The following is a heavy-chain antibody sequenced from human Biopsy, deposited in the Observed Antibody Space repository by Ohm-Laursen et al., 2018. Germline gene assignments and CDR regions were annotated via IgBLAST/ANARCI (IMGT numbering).Heavy chain of an antibody. D-gene: IGHD2-15*01. CDR3: ARRGSGGRSFDY. Sequence: GTLSLTCAVSGDSINSSYWSWIRQAPEKGLEWIGFISNSGNTNYNPSLKSRVTISADTSKNQFSLKLGSVTVADTAVFYCARRGSGGRSFDYWGQGSLVTVSS. J-gene: IGHJ4*02. V-gene: IGHV4-59*08. CDR1: GDSINSSY. CDR2: ISNSGNT.